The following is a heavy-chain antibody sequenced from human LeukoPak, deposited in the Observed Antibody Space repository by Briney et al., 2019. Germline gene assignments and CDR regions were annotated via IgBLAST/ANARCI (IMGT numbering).Heavy chain of an antibody. D-gene: IGHD3-10*01. J-gene: IGHJ1*01. Sequence: GGSLRLSCAASGFTFSRYGMHWVRQAPGKGLEWVAVIWYDGSNKYYGDSVKGRFTISRDNSKNTLYLQMNSLRAEDTAVYYCARDYHTMVRGAPEYFQHWGQGTLVIVSS. CDR3: ARDYHTMVRGAPEYFQH. CDR2: IWYDGSNK. CDR1: GFTFSRYG. V-gene: IGHV3-33*01.